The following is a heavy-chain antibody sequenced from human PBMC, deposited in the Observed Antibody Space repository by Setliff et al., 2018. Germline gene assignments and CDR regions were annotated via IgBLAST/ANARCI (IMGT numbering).Heavy chain of an antibody. J-gene: IGHJ4*02. V-gene: IGHV1-18*01. Sequence: ASVKVSCKASGYILNSYGISWVRQAPGQGLEWMGWISSYNDITNYAQRFQGRVTLTTDTSTGTAYMELRSLRSDDTAVYYCLRLVRYCSRTSCQRTSGDEVWGQGTLVTVSS. D-gene: IGHD2-8*01. CDR2: ISSYNDIT. CDR3: LRLVRYCSRTSCQRTSGDEV. CDR1: GYILNSYG.